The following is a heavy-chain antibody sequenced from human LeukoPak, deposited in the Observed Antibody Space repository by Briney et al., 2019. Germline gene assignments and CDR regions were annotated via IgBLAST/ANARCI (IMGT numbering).Heavy chain of an antibody. CDR2: ISNSGEYT. V-gene: IGHV3-23*01. J-gene: IGHJ4*02. CDR1: GFIFCNFA. D-gene: IGHD1-1*01. Sequence: PGGSLRLSCAASGFIFCNFAMNCVRQAPGKGLEWVSAISNSGEYTLYADSVKGRFTISRDNSKNTVYLQMNSLRAEDTALYYCARWTWNYDYWGQGTLVTVSS. CDR3: ARWTWNYDY.